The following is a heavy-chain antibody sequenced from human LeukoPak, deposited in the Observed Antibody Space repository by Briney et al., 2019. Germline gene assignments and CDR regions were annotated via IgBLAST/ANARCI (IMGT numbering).Heavy chain of an antibody. V-gene: IGHV3-21*01. CDR1: GFTFSSYS. D-gene: IGHD1-26*01. J-gene: IGHJ4*02. CDR2: ISSSSSYI. Sequence: GGSLRLSCAASGFTFSSYSMNWVRQAPGKGLEWVSSISSSSSYIYYADSVKGRFTISRDNAKNSLYLQMNSLRAEDTAVYYCARDFRYGGSYQPTGWGQGTLVTVSS. CDR3: ARDFRYGGSYQPTG.